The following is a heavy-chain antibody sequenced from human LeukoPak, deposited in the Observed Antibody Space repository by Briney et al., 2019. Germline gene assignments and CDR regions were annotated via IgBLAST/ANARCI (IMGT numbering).Heavy chain of an antibody. D-gene: IGHD6-13*01. CDR2: INPSGGST. CDR1: GYTFTSYY. J-gene: IGHJ4*02. CDR3: ARAGGVAAAIDY. V-gene: IGHV1-46*01. Sequence: ASVKVSCKASGYTFTSYYMHWVRRAPGQGLEWMGIINPSGGSTSYAQKFQGRVTMTRDTSTSTVYMELSSLRSEDTAVYYCARAGGVAAAIDYWGQGTLVTVSS.